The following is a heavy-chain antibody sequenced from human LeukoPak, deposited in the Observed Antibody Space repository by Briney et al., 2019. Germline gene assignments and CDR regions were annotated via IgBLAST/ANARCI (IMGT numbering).Heavy chain of an antibody. Sequence: PGGSLRLSCAASGFTFSSYAMSWVRQAPGKGLEWVSAISGSGGSTYYADSVKGRFTISRDISKNTLYLQMNSPRAEDTAVYYCAKGGSLLRELVLFDYWGQGTLVTVSS. CDR2: ISGSGGST. CDR1: GFTFSSYA. D-gene: IGHD3-10*01. CDR3: AKGGSLLRELVLFDY. J-gene: IGHJ4*02. V-gene: IGHV3-23*01.